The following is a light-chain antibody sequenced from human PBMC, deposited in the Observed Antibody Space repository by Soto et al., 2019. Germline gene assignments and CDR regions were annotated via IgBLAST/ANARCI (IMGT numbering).Light chain of an antibody. CDR2: EVS. CDR1: SSDVGGYNF. Sequence: QSALTHPPSAAGSPGQSVTISCTGTSSDVGGYNFVSWYQQHPGKAPKLMIDEVSKRPSGVPDRFSGSKSGNTASLTVSGLQAEDEADYYCSSYAGSNTPWVFGGGTKLTVL. V-gene: IGLV2-8*01. CDR3: SSYAGSNTPWV. J-gene: IGLJ3*02.